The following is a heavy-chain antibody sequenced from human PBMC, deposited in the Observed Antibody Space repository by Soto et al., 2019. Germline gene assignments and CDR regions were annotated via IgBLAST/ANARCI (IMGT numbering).Heavy chain of an antibody. D-gene: IGHD2-2*01. CDR2: IIPILGIA. CDR3: ARDHTEDCSSTSCYVPVKQIPPPPDP. Sequence: ASVKVSCKASGGTFSSYTISWVRQAPGQGLEWMGRIIPILGIANYAQKFQGRVTITADKSTSTAYMELSSLRSEDTAVYYCARDHTEDCSSTSCYVPVKQIPPPPDPWGQGTLVTVSS. V-gene: IGHV1-69*04. CDR1: GGTFSSYT. J-gene: IGHJ5*02.